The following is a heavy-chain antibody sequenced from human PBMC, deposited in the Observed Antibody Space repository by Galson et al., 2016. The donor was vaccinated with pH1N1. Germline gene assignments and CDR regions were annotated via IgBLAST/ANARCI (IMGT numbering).Heavy chain of an antibody. CDR1: TFTFSRHG. CDR2: ISSSSTRV. D-gene: IGHD3-3*01. Sequence: SLRLSCAASTFTFSRHGMNWVRQAPGKGLEWISYISSSSTRVFYADSVKDRFTISRDNAKNSLYLQMKSLRAEDTAVYYCVRDDYESWSGYDAFDIWGPGTMVIVSS. V-gene: IGHV3-48*04. J-gene: IGHJ3*02. CDR3: VRDDYESWSGYDAFDI.